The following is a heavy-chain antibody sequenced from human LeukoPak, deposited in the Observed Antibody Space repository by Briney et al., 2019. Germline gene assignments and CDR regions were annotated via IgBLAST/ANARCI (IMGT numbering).Heavy chain of an antibody. J-gene: IGHJ4*02. CDR2: ISGDADVT. CDR1: GFSLSDSV. CDR3: AKVGYCSNNCFRTHDY. V-gene: IGHV3-23*01. D-gene: IGHD2-8*01. Sequence: PGGSLRLSCVASGFSLSDSVMSWVRQAPGKGLEWLSAISGDADVTYYAASVKGRFTISRDNSWNTVYLQMNSLRAEDTATYYCAKVGYCSNNCFRTHDYWGQGALVPVSS.